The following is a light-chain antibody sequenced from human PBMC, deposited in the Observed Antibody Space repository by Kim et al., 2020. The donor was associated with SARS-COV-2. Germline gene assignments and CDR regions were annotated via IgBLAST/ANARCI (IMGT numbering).Light chain of an antibody. J-gene: IGLJ3*02. CDR3: AVWDDSLNGRGV. V-gene: IGLV1-44*01. Sequence: RVSMSCCGSSSNIGSNTLSWYKQFPGTAPKLLIYSDNQRPSGVPDRFSASKSGSSASLAISGLQSDDEADYYCAVWDDSLNGRGVFGGGTQLTVL. CDR2: SDN. CDR1: SSNIGSNT.